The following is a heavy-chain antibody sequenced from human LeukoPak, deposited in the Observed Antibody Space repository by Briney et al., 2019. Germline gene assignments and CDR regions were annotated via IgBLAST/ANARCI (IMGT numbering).Heavy chain of an antibody. CDR3: ARDSTYGSGSYVPFDY. CDR2: INPSGGGT. CDR1: GYTFTSYY. D-gene: IGHD3-10*01. J-gene: IGHJ4*02. Sequence: GASVKVSCKASGYTFTSYYMHWVRQAPGQGLEWMGIINPSGGGTSYAQKFQGRVTMTRDTSTSTVYMELSSLRSEDTAVYYCARDSTYGSGSYVPFDYWGQGTLVTVSS. V-gene: IGHV1-46*01.